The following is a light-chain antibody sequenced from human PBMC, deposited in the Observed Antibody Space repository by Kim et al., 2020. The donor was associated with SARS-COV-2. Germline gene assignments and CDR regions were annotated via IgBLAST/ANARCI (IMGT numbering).Light chain of an antibody. CDR2: KDS. V-gene: IGLV3-25*03. Sequence: PGQTARITCSGDALPKQYAYWYQQKPGQAPVLVIYKDSARPSGIPERFSGSSSGTTVTLTISGVQAEDEADYYCQSADSSGTYVVFGGGTQLTVL. CDR1: ALPKQY. CDR3: QSADSSGTYVV. J-gene: IGLJ2*01.